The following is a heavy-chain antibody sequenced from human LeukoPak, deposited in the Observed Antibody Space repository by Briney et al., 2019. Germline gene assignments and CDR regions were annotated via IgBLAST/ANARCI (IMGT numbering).Heavy chain of an antibody. CDR2: INTNTGNP. CDR3: ARGARDIVVVASQYYYYYMDV. V-gene: IGHV7-4-1*02. CDR1: GYTFTSYA. J-gene: IGHJ6*03. Sequence: GASVKVSCKASGYTFTSYAMNWVRQAPGQGLEWMGWINTNTGNPTYAQGFTGRFVFSLDTSVSTAYLQISSLKAEDTAVYYCARGARDIVVVASQYYYYYMDVWGKGTTVTVSS. D-gene: IGHD2-15*01.